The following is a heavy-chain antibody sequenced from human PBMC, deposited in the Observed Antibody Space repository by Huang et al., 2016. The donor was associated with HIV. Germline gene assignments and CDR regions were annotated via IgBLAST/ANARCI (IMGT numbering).Heavy chain of an antibody. CDR1: GFTFSNYA. V-gene: IGHV3-30-3*01. Sequence: QVQLVESGGGVVQPGTSLRLSCAASGFTFSNYAMNWVRQGPGKGLEGVAGISNEGSTKYYADSVKGRFTISRDNSKNTVYLQMNSLRAEDTAVYYCARSEPSRYYFDYWGQGTLVTVSS. CDR3: ARSEPSRYYFDY. J-gene: IGHJ4*02. CDR2: ISNEGSTK.